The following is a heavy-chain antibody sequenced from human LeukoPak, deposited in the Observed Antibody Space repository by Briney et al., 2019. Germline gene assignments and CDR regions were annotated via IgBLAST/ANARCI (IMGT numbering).Heavy chain of an antibody. V-gene: IGHV4-39*01. D-gene: IGHD6-13*01. CDR3: VRHPSAGRGDFYGMDV. J-gene: IGHJ6*02. CDR2: IYYSGNT. Sequence: GSLRLSCAASGFTVRDNYMSWVRQAPGKGLEWIGTIYYSGNTFYNPSLKSRVTISVDTSKNQFFLKLSSVTAADTALYYCVRHPSAGRGDFYGMDVWGQGTTVTVSS. CDR1: GFTVRDNY.